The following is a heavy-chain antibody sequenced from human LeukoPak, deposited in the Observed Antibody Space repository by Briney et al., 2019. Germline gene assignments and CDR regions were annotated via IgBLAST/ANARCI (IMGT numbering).Heavy chain of an antibody. CDR3: ARDSPITGTYLWFFDY. J-gene: IGHJ4*02. CDR1: GFTFSAYW. Sequence: PGGSLRLSCAASGFTFSAYWMHRVRQLPGKGLVWVSRINGDGSSTNYADSVKGRFTISRDNAKNTLYLQMNSLRAEDTAIYYCARDSPITGTYLWFFDYWGQGALVTVSS. CDR2: INGDGSST. D-gene: IGHD5/OR15-5a*01. V-gene: IGHV3-74*01.